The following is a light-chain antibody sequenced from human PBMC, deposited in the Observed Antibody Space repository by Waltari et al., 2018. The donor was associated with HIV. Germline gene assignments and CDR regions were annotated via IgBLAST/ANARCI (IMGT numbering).Light chain of an antibody. J-gene: IGKJ1*01. CDR3: QQYNNGPPWT. V-gene: IGKV3-15*01. CDR1: QSVSIN. Sequence: EIVMTQSPATLSVSPGERATLSCRASQSVSINLAWYQQKPGQAPRLLIYGTSTRATGVPARFSGSGSGTDFTLTISSLQSEDFAVYYCQQYNNGPPWTFGQGTKVEIK. CDR2: GTS.